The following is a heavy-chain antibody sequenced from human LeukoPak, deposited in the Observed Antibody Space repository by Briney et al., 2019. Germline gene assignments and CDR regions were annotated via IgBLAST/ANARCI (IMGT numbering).Heavy chain of an antibody. CDR3: ARGRYSGYVLFKASFDY. CDR1: GGSISSSSYY. D-gene: IGHD5-12*01. CDR2: IYYSGST. J-gene: IGHJ4*02. V-gene: IGHV4-39*01. Sequence: SETLSLTCTVSGGSISSSSYYWGWIRQPPGKGLEWIGSIYYSGSTYYNPSLKSRVTISVDTSKNQFSLKLSSVTAADTAVYYCARGRYSGYVLFKASFDYWGQGTLVTVSS.